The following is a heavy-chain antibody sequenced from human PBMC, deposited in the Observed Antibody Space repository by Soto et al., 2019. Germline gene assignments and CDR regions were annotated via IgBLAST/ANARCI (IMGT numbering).Heavy chain of an antibody. Sequence: GGSLRLSCAASGFTFSSYWMSWVRQAPGKGLEWVANIKQDGSEKYYVDSVKGRFTISRDNAKNSLYLQMNSLRAEDMAVYYCARFAGYSSSGDCGPRYYYYGMDVWGQGTTVTVAS. CDR1: GFTFSSYW. CDR3: ARFAGYSSSGDCGPRYYYYGMDV. CDR2: IKQDGSEK. J-gene: IGHJ6*02. V-gene: IGHV3-7*05. D-gene: IGHD6-13*01.